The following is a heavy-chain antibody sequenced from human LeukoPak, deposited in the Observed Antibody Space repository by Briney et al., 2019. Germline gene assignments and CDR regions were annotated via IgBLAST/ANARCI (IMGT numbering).Heavy chain of an antibody. CDR1: GGSISSSSYY. V-gene: IGHV4-39*01. CDR2: IYYSGST. J-gene: IGHJ4*02. CDR3: ASTYYYDSSFDY. Sequence: SETLSLTCTVSGGSISSSSYYWGWIRQPPGKGLEWIGSIYYSGSTYYNPSLKSRVTISVDTSKNQFSLKLSSVTAADTAVYYCASTYYYDSSFDYWGQGTLVTVSS. D-gene: IGHD3-22*01.